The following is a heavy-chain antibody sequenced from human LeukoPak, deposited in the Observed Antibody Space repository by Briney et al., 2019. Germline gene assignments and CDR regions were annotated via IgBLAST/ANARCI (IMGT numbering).Heavy chain of an antibody. J-gene: IGHJ6*03. V-gene: IGHV4-34*01. CDR3: ARPGPGIAAGTYYYMDV. D-gene: IGHD6-13*01. CDR1: GGSFSGYY. Sequence: SETLSLTCAVYGGSFSGYYWSWIRQPPGKGLEWIGEINHSGSTNYNPSLKSRVTISVDTSKNQFSLKLGSVTAADPAVYYCARPGPGIAAGTYYYMDVWGKGTTVTVSS. CDR2: INHSGST.